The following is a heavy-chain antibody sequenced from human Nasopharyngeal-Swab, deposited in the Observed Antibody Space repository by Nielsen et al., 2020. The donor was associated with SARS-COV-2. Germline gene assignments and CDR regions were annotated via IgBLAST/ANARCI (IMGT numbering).Heavy chain of an antibody. Sequence: GALRPSPTVSCGSPTSGGFFWCWVRPHPGEGPEWIGYIYYSGSTNYNPSLKSRVTISVDTSKNQFSLKLSSVTAADTAVYYCARVGSSNYIYGEGVGAFDIWGQGTMVTVSS. V-gene: IGHV4-61*08. D-gene: IGHD4-17*01. CDR2: IYYSGST. CDR1: CGSPTSGGFF. J-gene: IGHJ3*02. CDR3: ARVGSSNYIYGEGVGAFDI.